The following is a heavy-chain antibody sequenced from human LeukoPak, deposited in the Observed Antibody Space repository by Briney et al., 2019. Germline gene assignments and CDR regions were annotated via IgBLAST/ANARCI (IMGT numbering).Heavy chain of an antibody. Sequence: GASVKVSCKASGYTFTGYYMHWVRQAPGQGLEWMGWINPNSGGTNYAQKFQGRVTMTRDTSISTAYMELSRLRSDDTAVYYCARQRRGSYYIYRGWFDPWGQGTQVTVSS. V-gene: IGHV1-2*02. CDR2: INPNSGGT. CDR3: ARQRRGSYYIYRGWFDP. CDR1: GYTFTGYY. D-gene: IGHD1-26*01. J-gene: IGHJ5*02.